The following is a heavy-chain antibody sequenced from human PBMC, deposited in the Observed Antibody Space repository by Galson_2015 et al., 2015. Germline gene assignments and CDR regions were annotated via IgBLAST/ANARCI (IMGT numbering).Heavy chain of an antibody. CDR2: MNPNSGNT. CDR1: GYTFTSYD. V-gene: IGHV1-8*01. D-gene: IGHD2-2*01. J-gene: IGHJ6*02. CDR3: ARGEGYCSSTSCYFLLLYGMDV. Sequence: SVKVSCKASGYTFTSYDINWVRQATGQGLEWMGWMNPNSGNTGYAQKFQGRVTMTRNTSISTAYMELSSLRSEDTAVYYCARGEGYCSSTSCYFLLLYGMDVWGQGTTVTVSS.